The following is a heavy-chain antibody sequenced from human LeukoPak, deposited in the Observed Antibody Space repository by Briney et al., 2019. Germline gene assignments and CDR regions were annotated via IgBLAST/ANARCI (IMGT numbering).Heavy chain of an antibody. V-gene: IGHV3-33*01. CDR2: MWSDGINQ. J-gene: IGHJ4*02. CDR1: GFIFSSYG. CDR3: ARDRGAGGYDHDY. D-gene: IGHD5-12*01. Sequence: GGSLRLSCAASGFIFSSYGMHWVRQAPGKGLEWVAFMWSDGINQYYADSVKGRFAISRDNSKNTLYLQMNSLRAEDTAVYYCARDRGAGGYDHDYWGQGALVTVSS.